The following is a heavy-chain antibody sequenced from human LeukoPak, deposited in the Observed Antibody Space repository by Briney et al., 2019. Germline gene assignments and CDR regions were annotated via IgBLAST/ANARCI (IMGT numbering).Heavy chain of an antibody. CDR2: ISYSGNT. Sequence: SETLPLTCTVSGGSLSNYYWSWIRQPPGKELEWIGYISYSGNTDSNPSLKSRVTISVDTSKNQFSLKLSSVTAADTAVYYCARHTTHGDYNPNDYWGQGTLVTVSS. V-gene: IGHV4-59*08. J-gene: IGHJ4*02. CDR1: GGSLSNYY. CDR3: ARHTTHGDYNPNDY. D-gene: IGHD3-16*01.